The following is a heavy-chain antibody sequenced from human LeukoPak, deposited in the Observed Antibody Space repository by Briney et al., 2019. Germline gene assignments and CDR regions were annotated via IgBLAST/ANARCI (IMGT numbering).Heavy chain of an antibody. V-gene: IGHV3-23*01. J-gene: IGHJ4*02. Sequence: GGSLRLSCAASGYTFSGFAMSWVRQAPGKGLEWVSSISHTTGTTYYADSVKGRFTISRGNSQNTLYLQMETLRAEDTAVYHCARIKGYFDSGNYFGFFDYWGQGALVTVSS. CDR3: ARIKGYFDSGNYFGFFDY. D-gene: IGHD3-9*01. CDR2: ISHTTGTT. CDR1: GYTFSGFA.